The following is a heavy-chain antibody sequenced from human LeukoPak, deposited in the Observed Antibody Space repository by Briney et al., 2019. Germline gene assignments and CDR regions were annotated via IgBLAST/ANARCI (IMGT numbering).Heavy chain of an antibody. D-gene: IGHD2-21*02. J-gene: IGHJ3*02. V-gene: IGHV3-21*01. CDR1: GFTFSSYS. Sequence: GGSLRLSCAASGFTFSSYSMNWVRQAPGKGLEWVSSISSSSSYIYYADSVKGRFTISRDNAKNSLYLQMNSLRAEDTAVYYCARDRNIVVVTNDAFDIWGQGTMVTVSS. CDR2: ISSSSSYI. CDR3: ARDRNIVVVTNDAFDI.